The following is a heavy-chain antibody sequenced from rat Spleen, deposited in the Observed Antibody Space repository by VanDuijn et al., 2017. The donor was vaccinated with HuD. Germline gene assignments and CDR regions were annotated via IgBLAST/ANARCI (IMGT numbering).Heavy chain of an antibody. J-gene: IGHJ2*01. D-gene: IGHD5-1*01. Sequence: EVQLVETGGGFVQPGRSMKLSCAASGFTLSNFYMAWVRQAPTKGLEWVASISTGGGNTYYRDSVKGRFTISRDNAKSSLYLQMDSLRSEDTATYYCTTNWEFYYWGQGVVVTVSS. CDR3: TTNWEFYY. V-gene: IGHV5-25*01. CDR1: GFTLSNFY. CDR2: ISTGGGNT.